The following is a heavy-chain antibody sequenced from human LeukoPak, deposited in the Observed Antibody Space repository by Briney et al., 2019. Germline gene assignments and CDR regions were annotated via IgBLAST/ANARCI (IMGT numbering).Heavy chain of an antibody. J-gene: IGHJ4*02. CDR2: ISGSGGST. Sequence: PGGSLRLSCAASGFTFSSYAMSWVRQAPGKGLEWVSAISGSGGSTYYADSVKGRFTISRDNSMNTLYLQMNSLRAEDTAVYYCAKRYSSSWELDYWGQGTLVTVSS. V-gene: IGHV3-23*01. D-gene: IGHD6-13*01. CDR3: AKRYSSSWELDY. CDR1: GFTFSSYA.